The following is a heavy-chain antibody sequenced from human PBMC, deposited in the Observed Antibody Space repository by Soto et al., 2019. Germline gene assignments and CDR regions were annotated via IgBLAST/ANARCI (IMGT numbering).Heavy chain of an antibody. J-gene: IGHJ6*02. D-gene: IGHD5-12*01. CDR1: GYTFTRSG. Sequence: QVQLVQSGAEVKKPGASVKVSCKASGYTFTRSGISWVRQGPGQGLEWMGWISTYNGATNYAQTFQGRVTMTTDTATSTVHMEVRSLRSDDTAVYYCARESVATYHNYGMDVWGQATPVTVSS. CDR3: ARESVATYHNYGMDV. V-gene: IGHV1-18*01. CDR2: ISTYNGAT.